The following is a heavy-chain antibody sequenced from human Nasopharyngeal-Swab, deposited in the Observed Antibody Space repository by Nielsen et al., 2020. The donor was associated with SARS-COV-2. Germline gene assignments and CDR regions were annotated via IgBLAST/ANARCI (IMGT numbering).Heavy chain of an antibody. Sequence: SETLSLTCTVSGVSVNGDYWSWLRRTPGRGREWIGFFYYDGSTKYNPSLTNGVTISVDKSKNQFSLRLRSVTVADTAMYYCGRVLAKSSGSGSFPPGEYSYYYAVDVWGQGTTVTVSS. CDR1: GVSVNGDY. V-gene: IGHV4-59*02. CDR2: FYYDGST. D-gene: IGHD3-10*01. J-gene: IGHJ6*02. CDR3: GRVLAKSSGSGSFPPGEYSYYYAVDV.